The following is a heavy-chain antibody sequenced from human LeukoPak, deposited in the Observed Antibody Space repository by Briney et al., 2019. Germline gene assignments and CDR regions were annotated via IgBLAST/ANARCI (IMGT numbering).Heavy chain of an antibody. J-gene: IGHJ5*02. CDR1: GDSVSSNSAA. D-gene: IGHD3-22*01. CDR3: GREGDYYDSSGYYYGYWFDP. V-gene: IGHV6-1*01. CDR2: TYYRSKWYN. Sequence: SQTLSLTCAISGDSVSSNSAAWNWIRQSPSRGLEWLGRTYYRSKWYNDYAVSVKSRITINPDTSKNQFSLQLNSVTPEDTAVYYCGREGDYYDSSGYYYGYWFDPWGQGTLVTVSS.